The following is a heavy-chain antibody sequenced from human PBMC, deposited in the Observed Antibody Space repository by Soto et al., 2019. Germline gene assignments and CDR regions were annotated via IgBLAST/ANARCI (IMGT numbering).Heavy chain of an antibody. CDR3: ARGWDSSSWYRAYYYYGMDL. CDR1: GYTFTGYY. Sequence: QVQLVQSGAEVKKPGASVKVSCKASGYTFTGYYMHWVRQAPGQGLEWMGWINPNSGGTNYAQKFQGWVTMTRDTSISTAYMELSRLRSDDTAVYYCARGWDSSSWYRAYYYYGMDLWGQGTTVTVSS. V-gene: IGHV1-2*04. D-gene: IGHD6-13*01. J-gene: IGHJ6*02. CDR2: INPNSGGT.